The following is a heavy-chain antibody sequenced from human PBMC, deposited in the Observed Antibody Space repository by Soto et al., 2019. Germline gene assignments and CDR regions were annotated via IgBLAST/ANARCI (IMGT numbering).Heavy chain of an antibody. Sequence: QITLKESGPTLVRPTQTLTLTCTFSGFSLSTRGLAVGWIRQPPGKALEWLALIYWDDDKRYSPSLESRLTITKDTSKTQVILTMTNLDPADTATYFCAHRPGIGYCSGGSCTTPLNYWGQGILVTVSS. CDR2: IYWDDDK. J-gene: IGHJ4*02. CDR3: AHRPGIGYCSGGSCTTPLNY. D-gene: IGHD2-15*01. CDR1: GFSLSTRGLA. V-gene: IGHV2-5*02.